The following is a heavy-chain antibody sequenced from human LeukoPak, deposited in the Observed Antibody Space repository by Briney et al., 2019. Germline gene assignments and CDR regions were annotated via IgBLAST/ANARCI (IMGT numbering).Heavy chain of an antibody. Sequence: GGSLRLSCAASGFTFSSYAMSWVRQAPGKGLEWVSAISGSGGSTYYADSVKGRFTISRDNSKNTLYLQMNSLRAEDTAVYYCARSRRPGIAAAGIDYWGQGTLVTVSS. J-gene: IGHJ4*02. CDR2: ISGSGGST. CDR1: GFTFSSYA. D-gene: IGHD6-13*01. CDR3: ARSRRPGIAAAGIDY. V-gene: IGHV3-23*01.